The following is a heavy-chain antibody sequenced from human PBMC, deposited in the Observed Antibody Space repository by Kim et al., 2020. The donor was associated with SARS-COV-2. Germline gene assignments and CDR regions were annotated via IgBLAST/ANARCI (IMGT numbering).Heavy chain of an antibody. CDR2: INHSGST. J-gene: IGHJ4*02. CDR3: ARGVKGTGTTFSNFDY. V-gene: IGHV4-34*01. D-gene: IGHD1-7*01. CDR1: GGSFSGYY. Sequence: SETLSLTCAVYGGSFSGYYWSWIRQPPGKGLEWIGEINHSGSTNYNPSLKSRVTISVDTSKNQFSLKLCSVTAADTAVYYCARGVKGTGTTFSNFDYWGQGTLVTVSS.